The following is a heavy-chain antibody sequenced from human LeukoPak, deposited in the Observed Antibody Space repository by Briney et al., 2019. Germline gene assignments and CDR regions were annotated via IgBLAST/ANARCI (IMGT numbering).Heavy chain of an antibody. CDR3: AKAGGPLGSYYYYGMDV. V-gene: IGHV3-23*01. CDR1: GFTFSSYA. J-gene: IGHJ6*02. CDR2: ISGSGGST. Sequence: GGSLRLSCAASGFTFSSYAMSWVRQAPGKGLEWVSAISGSGGSTYYADSVKGRFTISRDNSKNTLYLQMNSLRAEDTAVYYCAKAGGPLGSYYYYGMDVWGQGTTVTVSS. D-gene: IGHD1-26*01.